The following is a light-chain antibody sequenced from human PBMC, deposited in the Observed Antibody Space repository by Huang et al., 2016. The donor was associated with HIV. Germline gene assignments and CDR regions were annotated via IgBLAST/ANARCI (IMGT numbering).Light chain of an antibody. CDR3: QQRFT. Sequence: EIVLTQSPATLSLSPGGRATLSCRASQNISSFLAWYQQGAGKAPRLLIYGASNRATGIPARFSGSGSGTDFTLTINSLEPGDFAVYYCQQRFTFGPGTKVDIK. J-gene: IGKJ3*01. V-gene: IGKV3-11*01. CDR1: QNISSF. CDR2: GAS.